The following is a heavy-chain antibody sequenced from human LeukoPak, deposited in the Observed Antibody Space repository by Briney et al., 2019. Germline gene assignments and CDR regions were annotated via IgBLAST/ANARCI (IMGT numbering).Heavy chain of an antibody. V-gene: IGHV4-39*01. D-gene: IGHD4-17*01. CDR1: GDSISSSSYY. Sequence: SETLSLTCTVSGDSISSSSYYWSWIRQPPGQGLEWIGTIHYSGGTYHNPSLKSRVTLSVDTSKNQFSLKVASVTAADMATYYCARYSTVTRFDYWGQGTLVTVSS. CDR2: IHYSGGT. CDR3: ARYSTVTRFDY. J-gene: IGHJ4*02.